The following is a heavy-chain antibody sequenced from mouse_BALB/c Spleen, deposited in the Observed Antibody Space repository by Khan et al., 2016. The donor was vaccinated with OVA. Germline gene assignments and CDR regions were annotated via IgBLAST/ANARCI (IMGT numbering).Heavy chain of an antibody. CDR3: AKNYASWFAY. J-gene: IGHJ3*01. D-gene: IGHD1-1*02. CDR2: IYPGSGTT. V-gene: IGHV1-77*01. Sequence: QVQLQQSGPELMKPGASVNISCKASGYTFTDYVINWVKQRTGQGLEWLGEIYPGSGTTYYNEKFKGKATLNAAKTSNTAYTQLSSLTSEDSAVYFCAKNYASWFAYWGQGTLVTVSA. CDR1: GYTFTDYV.